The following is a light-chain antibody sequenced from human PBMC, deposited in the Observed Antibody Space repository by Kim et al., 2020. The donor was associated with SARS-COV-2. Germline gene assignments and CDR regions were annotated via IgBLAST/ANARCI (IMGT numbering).Light chain of an antibody. CDR2: DVT. J-gene: IGLJ3*02. CDR3: SSYSTSSTWV. Sequence: GQSITISCTGTSSDGGAYNYVSWYQHHPGKAPNLMIFDVTKRPSGVSTRFSGSKSGNTASLTISGLQAEDEADYYCSSYSTSSTWVFGGGTQLTVL. CDR1: SSDGGAYNY. V-gene: IGLV2-14*03.